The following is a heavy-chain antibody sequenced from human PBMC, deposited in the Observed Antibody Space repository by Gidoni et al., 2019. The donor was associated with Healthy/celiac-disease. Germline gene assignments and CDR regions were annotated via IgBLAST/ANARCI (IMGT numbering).Heavy chain of an antibody. CDR2: ISSSSTYT. CDR3: ARTLDPAMVTWDYGMDV. V-gene: IGHV3-11*06. D-gene: IGHD5-18*01. CDR1: GFIFSAYY. J-gene: IGHJ6*02. Sequence: QVQLVESGGGLVKPGGSLRLSCAASGFIFSAYYMSWIRQAPGKGLEWVSYISSSSTYTNHADSVKGRFTISRDNAKNSLYLQMNSLRAEDTAVYYCARTLDPAMVTWDYGMDVWGQGTTVTVSS.